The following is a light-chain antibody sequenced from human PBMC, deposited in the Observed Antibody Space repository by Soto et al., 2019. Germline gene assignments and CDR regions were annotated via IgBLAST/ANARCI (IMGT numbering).Light chain of an antibody. CDR1: QSVSSN. Sequence: EIVLTQTPATLSLSPGERPTLSCRASQSVSSNLAWYQQEPGQAPRLXXYGASTRATGIPARFSGSVSGTEYSLTISSLQSEDFAVYYCQQYNNRPPSTFGQGTKVDIK. CDR3: QQYNNRPPST. CDR2: GAS. V-gene: IGKV3-15*01. J-gene: IGKJ1*01.